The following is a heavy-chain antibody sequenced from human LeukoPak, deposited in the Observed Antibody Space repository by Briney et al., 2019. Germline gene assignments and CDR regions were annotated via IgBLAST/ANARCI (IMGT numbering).Heavy chain of an antibody. CDR2: IVPIFGTA. V-gene: IGHV1-69*01. CDR1: GGTFSSHA. J-gene: IGHJ6*02. Sequence: SVKVSCKASGGTFSSHAISWVRQAPGQGLEWMGGIVPIFGTANYAQKFQGRVTITADESTSTAYMELSSLRSEDTAVYYCAKDDSSGWPGNGMDVWGQGTTVTVSS. CDR3: AKDDSSGWPGNGMDV. D-gene: IGHD6-19*01.